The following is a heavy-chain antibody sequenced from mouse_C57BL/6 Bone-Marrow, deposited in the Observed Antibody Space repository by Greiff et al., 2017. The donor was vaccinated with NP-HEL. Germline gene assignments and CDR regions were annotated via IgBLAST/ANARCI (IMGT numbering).Heavy chain of an antibody. J-gene: IGHJ3*01. Sequence: EVQLQQSGPGLVKPSQSLSLTCSVTGYSITSGYYWNWIRQFPGNKLEWMGYISYDGSNNYNPSLKNRISITRDTSKNQFFLKLNSVTTEDTATYYCARESTGTFAYWGQGTLVTVSA. CDR1: GYSITSGYY. CDR3: ARESTGTFAY. V-gene: IGHV3-6*01. D-gene: IGHD4-1*02. CDR2: ISYDGSN.